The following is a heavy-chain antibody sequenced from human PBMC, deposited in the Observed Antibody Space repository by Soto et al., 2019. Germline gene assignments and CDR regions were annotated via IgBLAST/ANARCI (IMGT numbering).Heavy chain of an antibody. CDR3: PKDRPGWEGGTPKDNTPFHP. J-gene: IGHJ5*02. CDR1: GFTFSSYW. V-gene: IGHV3-7*03. CDR2: IRGSGSDK. D-gene: IGHD2-15*01. Sequence: GGSLRLSCAASGFTFSSYWMGWVRQAPGKGLEWVANIRGSGSDKYYVDSVKGRFTISRDNSKNTLYRQMNSLGAEDTAVYYDPKDRPGWEGGTPKDNTPFHPWGQGPLVTVSS.